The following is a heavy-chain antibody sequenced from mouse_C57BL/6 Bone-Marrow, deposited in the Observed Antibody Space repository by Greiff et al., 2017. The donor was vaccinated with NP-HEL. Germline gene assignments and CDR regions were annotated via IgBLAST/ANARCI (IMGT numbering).Heavy chain of an antibody. CDR3: ARPDGYYDRFAY. J-gene: IGHJ3*01. Sequence: EVQLQESGGGLVKPGGSLKLSCAASGFTFSDYGMHWVRQAPEKGLEWVAYISSGSSTIYYADTVKGRVTISRDNAKNTLFLQMTSLRSEDTAMYYCARPDGYYDRFAYWGQGTLVTVSA. CDR2: ISSGSSTI. D-gene: IGHD2-3*01. CDR1: GFTFSDYG. V-gene: IGHV5-17*01.